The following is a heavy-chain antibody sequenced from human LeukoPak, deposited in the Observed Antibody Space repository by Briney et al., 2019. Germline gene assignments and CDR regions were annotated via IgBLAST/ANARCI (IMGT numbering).Heavy chain of an antibody. V-gene: IGHV4-4*07. J-gene: IGHJ5*02. CDR1: GGSISSYY. CDR2: IYTSGST. D-gene: IGHD4-17*01. Sequence: SETLSLTCTVCGGSISSYYWSWIRQPAGKGLEWIGRIYTSGSTNYNPSLKRRVTISVDTSKNQFSLKMSSVPAADTAVYYCARDEPDYGDYVDWFDPWGQGTLVTVSS. CDR3: ARDEPDYGDYVDWFDP.